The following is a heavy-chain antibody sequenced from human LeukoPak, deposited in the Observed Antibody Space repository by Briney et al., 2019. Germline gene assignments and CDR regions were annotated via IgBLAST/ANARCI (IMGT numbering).Heavy chain of an antibody. Sequence: KSSETLSLTCTASGGSISSHYWSWIRQPPGKGLEWIGYIYYSGSTSYNPSLKSRVTISVDTSKNQFSLKLSSVTAADTAVYYCARTSTYYDFWSGYYTGYYYYYYMDVWGKGTTVTVS. CDR3: ARTSTYYDFWSGYYTGYYYYYYMDV. D-gene: IGHD3-3*01. J-gene: IGHJ6*03. V-gene: IGHV4-59*11. CDR2: IYYSGST. CDR1: GGSISSHY.